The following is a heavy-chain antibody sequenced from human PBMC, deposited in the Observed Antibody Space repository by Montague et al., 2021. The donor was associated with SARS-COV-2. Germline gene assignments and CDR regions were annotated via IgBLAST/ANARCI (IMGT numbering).Heavy chain of an antibody. CDR1: GGSFRNYY. D-gene: IGHD1-26*01. CDR2: VDQSGNT. V-gene: IGHV4-34*01. Sequence: SETLSLTCAVSGGSFRNYYYCWIRQSPGKGLEWIWEVDQSGNTNXNPSPTSRVTISADISRNQFSVKLASATAADTGIYYCARGKRDFPIVALGASTRTYFDSWGQGTPVTVSS. CDR3: ARGKRDFPIVALGASTRTYFDS. J-gene: IGHJ4*01.